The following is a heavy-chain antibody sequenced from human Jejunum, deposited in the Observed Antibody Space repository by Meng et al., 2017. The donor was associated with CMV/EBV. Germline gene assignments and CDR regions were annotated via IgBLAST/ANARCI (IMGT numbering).Heavy chain of an antibody. V-gene: IGHV4-31*02. CDR3: AAGPNWYFDV. D-gene: IGHD2-8*01. Sequence: DLEWIGYMYYSGSSQYNPSLKSRLTMSVDTSKNQFSLKLTSVTAADTAVYYCAAGPNWYFDVWGRGTLVTVSS. J-gene: IGHJ2*01. CDR2: MYYSGSS.